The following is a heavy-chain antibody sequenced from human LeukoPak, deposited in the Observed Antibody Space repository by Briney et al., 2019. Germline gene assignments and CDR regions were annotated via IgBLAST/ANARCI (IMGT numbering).Heavy chain of an antibody. CDR1: GYTFSDHH. D-gene: IGHD3-10*01. CDR2: IHPNGHDT. J-gene: IGHJ4*02. Sequence: ASVKVSCKASGYTFSDHHILWVRQAPGQGLEWMGWIHPNGHDTKYAQKFQGRMTMTTDTSITTAYMESNRVTSDDTAVYYCSGHYGPGPVWGQGTLITASS. V-gene: IGHV1-2*02. CDR3: SGHYGPGPV.